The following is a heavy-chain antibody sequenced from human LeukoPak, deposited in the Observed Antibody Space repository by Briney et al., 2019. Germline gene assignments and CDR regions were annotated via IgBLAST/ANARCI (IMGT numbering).Heavy chain of an antibody. D-gene: IGHD3-16*01. Sequence: PGGSLRLSCAASGFTFSSYSMNWVRQAPGKGLEWVSSSSSSGSYIYYADSVRGRFTISRDNAKNSLYLQMNSLRAEDTAVYYCARKRGGGLGFDLRGQGTMVTVSS. CDR3: ARKRGGGLGFDL. J-gene: IGHJ3*01. V-gene: IGHV3-21*01. CDR2: SSSSGSYI. CDR1: GFTFSSYS.